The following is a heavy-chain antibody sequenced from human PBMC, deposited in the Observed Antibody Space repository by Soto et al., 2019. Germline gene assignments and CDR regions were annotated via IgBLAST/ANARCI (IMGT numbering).Heavy chain of an antibody. CDR2: IVSGGNT. J-gene: IGHJ4*02. Sequence: EVQVVESGGDLIQPGGSLRLSCAASGFKVGSSYVTWVRQAPGKGLEWVSVIVSGGNTHYADSVTARFTVSRDVSNNTVYLHMSSLRAEDTAVYFCATDSPNVGIGYFDSWGLGTLVTVSS. V-gene: IGHV3-53*01. CDR1: GFKVGSSY. D-gene: IGHD1-26*01. CDR3: ATDSPNVGIGYFDS.